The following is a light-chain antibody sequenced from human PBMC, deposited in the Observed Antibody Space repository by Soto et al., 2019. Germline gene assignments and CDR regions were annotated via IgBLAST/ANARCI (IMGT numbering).Light chain of an antibody. J-gene: IGLJ2*01. CDR1: SSDVGGYNY. CDR2: EVN. CDR3: SSYTSSNTLV. Sequence: QSVLTQPASVSGSPGQSITISCTGTSSDVGGYNYVSWYQQHPGKAPKLMIYEVNNRPLGVSNRFSGSKSGNTASLTISGLQAEDEADYYCSSYTSSNTLVFGGGTKLTVL. V-gene: IGLV2-14*01.